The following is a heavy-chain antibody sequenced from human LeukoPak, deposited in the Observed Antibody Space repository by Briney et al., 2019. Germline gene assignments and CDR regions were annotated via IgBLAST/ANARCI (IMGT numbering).Heavy chain of an antibody. J-gene: IGHJ4*02. V-gene: IGHV1-8*01. Sequence: ASVKVSCKASGYTFTSYDINWVRQATGQGLEWMGWMNPNSGNTGYAQKFQGRVTKTRNTSISTAYMELSSLRSEDTAVYYCARTLINYYDSSGYYSYWGQGTLVTVSS. CDR1: GYTFTSYD. CDR3: ARTLINYYDSSGYYSY. D-gene: IGHD3-22*01. CDR2: MNPNSGNT.